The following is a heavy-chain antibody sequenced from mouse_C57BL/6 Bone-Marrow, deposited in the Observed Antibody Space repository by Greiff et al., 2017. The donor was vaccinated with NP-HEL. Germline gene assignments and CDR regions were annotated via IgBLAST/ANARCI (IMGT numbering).Heavy chain of an antibody. V-gene: IGHV5-4*03. CDR1: GFTFSSYA. CDR2: ISDGGSYT. Sequence: EVKLMESGGGLVKPGGSLKLSCAASGFTFSSYAMSWVRQTPEQRLEWVATISDGGSYTYYPDNVKGRFTISRDNAKNNLYLQMSHLKSEDTAMYYCARGWRFAYWGQGTLVTVSA. J-gene: IGHJ3*01. CDR3: ARGWRFAY.